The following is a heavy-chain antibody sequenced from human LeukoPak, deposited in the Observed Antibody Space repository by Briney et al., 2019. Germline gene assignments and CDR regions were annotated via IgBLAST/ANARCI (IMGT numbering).Heavy chain of an antibody. CDR2: IYSGGST. Sequence: GGSLRLSCAASEFTVSSNYMSWVRQAPGKGLEWVSVIYSGGSTYYADSVKGRFTLSRDNSKNTLYLQMNSLRAEDTDVYYCATRYCSSTRCSLGLGFNYYYMDVWGKGTTVTVSS. D-gene: IGHD2-2*01. CDR1: EFTVSSNY. J-gene: IGHJ6*03. CDR3: ATRYCSSTRCSLGLGFNYYYMDV. V-gene: IGHV3-53*01.